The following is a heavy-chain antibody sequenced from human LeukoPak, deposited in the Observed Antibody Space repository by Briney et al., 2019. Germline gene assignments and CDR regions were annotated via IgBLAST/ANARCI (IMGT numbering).Heavy chain of an antibody. V-gene: IGHV3-7*01. CDR3: ARDAGYGGNSDY. J-gene: IGHJ4*02. D-gene: IGHD4-23*01. CDR1: GFTFNMYW. Sequence: GGSLRLSCAASGFTFNMYWMPWVRQAPGKGLESVAYINKDGSDKYYVDSVKGRFTVSRDNAKNSLYLQMNSLRAEDTAVYYCARDAGYGGNSDYWGQGTLVTVSS. CDR2: INKDGSDK.